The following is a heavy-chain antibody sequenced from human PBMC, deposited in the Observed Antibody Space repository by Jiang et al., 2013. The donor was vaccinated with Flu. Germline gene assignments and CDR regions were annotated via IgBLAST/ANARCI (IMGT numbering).Heavy chain of an antibody. CDR3: ATRTSIAARLGVY. J-gene: IGHJ4*02. V-gene: IGHV4-39*01. D-gene: IGHD6-6*01. CDR1: GGSISSSSYY. Sequence: GLVKPSETLSLTCTVSGGSISSSSYYWGWIRQPPGKGLEWIGSIYYSGSTYYNPSLKSRVTISVDTSKNQFSLKLSSVTAADTAVYYCATRTSIAARLGVYWGQGTLVTVSS. CDR2: IYYSGST.